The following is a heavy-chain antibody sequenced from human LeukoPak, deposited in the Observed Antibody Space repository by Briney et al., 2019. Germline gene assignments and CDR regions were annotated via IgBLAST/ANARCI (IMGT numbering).Heavy chain of an antibody. Sequence: ASVKVSCKASGYTFTSYGISWVRQAPGQGLEWMGWMNPNSGNTGYAQKFQGRVTMTRDMSTSTDYMELSSLRSEDTAIYYCARDLQNRSWFDPWGQGTLVTVSS. CDR1: GYTFTSYG. V-gene: IGHV1-8*02. CDR2: MNPNSGNT. CDR3: ARDLQNRSWFDP. D-gene: IGHD1-14*01. J-gene: IGHJ5*02.